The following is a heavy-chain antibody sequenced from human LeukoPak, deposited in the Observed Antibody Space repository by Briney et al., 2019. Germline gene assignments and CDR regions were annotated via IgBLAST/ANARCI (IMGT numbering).Heavy chain of an antibody. V-gene: IGHV1-2*02. CDR3: ARDGGVVVPAATNY. D-gene: IGHD2-2*01. Sequence: GASVKVSCKASGYTFTGYYMHWVRQAPGQGLEWMGWINPNSGGTNYAQKFQGRVTMTRDTSISTAYMELSRLRSDNTAVYYCARDGGVVVPAATNYWGQGTLVTVSS. CDR2: INPNSGGT. J-gene: IGHJ4*02. CDR1: GYTFTGYY.